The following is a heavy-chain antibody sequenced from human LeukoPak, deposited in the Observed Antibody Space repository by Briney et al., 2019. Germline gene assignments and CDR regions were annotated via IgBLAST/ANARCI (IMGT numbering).Heavy chain of an antibody. Sequence: GGTLRLSCAASGFSFSSYGVSWVRQAPGKGLEWVSAISGSGGSTYYADSVKGRFTISRDNSKNTLYLQMNSLRAEDTAVYYCAKGETTVTSPFDYWGQGTLVTVSS. CDR1: GFSFSSYG. J-gene: IGHJ4*02. CDR2: ISGSGGST. D-gene: IGHD4-17*01. V-gene: IGHV3-23*01. CDR3: AKGETTVTSPFDY.